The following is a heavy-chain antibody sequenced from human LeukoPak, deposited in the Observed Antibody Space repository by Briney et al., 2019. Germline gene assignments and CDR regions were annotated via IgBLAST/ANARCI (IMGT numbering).Heavy chain of an antibody. Sequence: ASVKVSCKASGYTFTSNYIHWVRQAPGQGLEWMGMIYPRDGSTSYAQKFQGRVTVTRDTSTSTVHMGLSGLRSEDTAVYYCARDQEGFDYWGREPWSPSPQ. CDR1: GYTFTSNY. V-gene: IGHV1-46*01. CDR3: ARDQEGFDY. J-gene: IGHJ4*02. CDR2: IYPRDGST.